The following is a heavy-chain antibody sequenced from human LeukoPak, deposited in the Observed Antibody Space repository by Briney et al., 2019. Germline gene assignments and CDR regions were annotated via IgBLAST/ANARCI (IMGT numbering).Heavy chain of an antibody. Sequence: ASVKVTCKASGYTFTSYYMHWVRQAPEQGLEWMGIINPSGGSTSYAQKFQGRVTMTRDTSTSTVYMELSSLRSEDTAVYYCARVGVAYISSYDFDYWGQGTLVTVSS. D-gene: IGHD3-3*01. CDR3: ARVGVAYISSYDFDY. CDR2: INPSGGST. V-gene: IGHV1-46*01. CDR1: GYTFTSYY. J-gene: IGHJ4*02.